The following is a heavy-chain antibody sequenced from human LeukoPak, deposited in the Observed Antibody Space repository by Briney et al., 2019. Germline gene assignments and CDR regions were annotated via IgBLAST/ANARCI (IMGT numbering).Heavy chain of an antibody. Sequence: PSETLSLTCTVSGGSISSYYWSWIRQPPGKGLEWIGYIYYSGSTNYNPSLKSRVTISVDTSKNQFSLKLSSVTAADTAVYYCARGVRGFRELSYYCDYWGQGTLVTVSS. CDR3: ARGVRGFRELSYYCDY. D-gene: IGHD3-10*01. V-gene: IGHV4-59*12. J-gene: IGHJ4*02. CDR1: GGSISSYY. CDR2: IYYSGST.